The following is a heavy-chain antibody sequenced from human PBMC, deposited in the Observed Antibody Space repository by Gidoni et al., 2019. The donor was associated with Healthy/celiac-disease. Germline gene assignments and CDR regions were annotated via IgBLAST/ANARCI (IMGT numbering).Heavy chain of an antibody. CDR1: GGSISRRSYY. J-gene: IGHJ6*02. CDR2: FYISGST. Sequence: QVQLQESGPGLVKPSQTLSLTCPVSGGSISRRSYYWSWIWQPAGKGLEWIGRFYISGSTNYNPSLKSRVTISVDTSKNQFSRKLSSVTAADTAVYYCARVEYSSSVGYYGMDVWGQGTTVTVSS. V-gene: IGHV4-61*02. D-gene: IGHD6-6*01. CDR3: ARVEYSSSVGYYGMDV.